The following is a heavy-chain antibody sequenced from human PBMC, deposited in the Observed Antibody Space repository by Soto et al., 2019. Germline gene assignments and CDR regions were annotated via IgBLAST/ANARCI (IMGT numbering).Heavy chain of an antibody. D-gene: IGHD2-15*01. V-gene: IGHV1-24*01. J-gene: IGHJ6*02. CDR1: GYILSELS. CDR3: AILLGGYERDYDYYGMDV. Sequence: ASVKVSCKVSGYILSELSMHWVRQAPGKGLEWMGSFDPEDGETIYGQKFQGRITVTEDTSTDTAYMELGSLKSEDTAVYYCAILLGGYERDYDYYGMDVWGQGTTVTVSS. CDR2: FDPEDGET.